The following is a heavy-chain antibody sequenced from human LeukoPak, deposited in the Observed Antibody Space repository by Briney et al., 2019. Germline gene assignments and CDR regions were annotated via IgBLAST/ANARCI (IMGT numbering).Heavy chain of an antibody. J-gene: IGHJ6*03. D-gene: IGHD6-6*01. Sequence: PGGSLRLSCAASGFTVSSNYMSWVRQVPGKGLGWVSVIYSGGSTYYADSVKGRFTISRDNSKNTLFLQMTSLRAEDTAVYYCARGFIAAPNYYYYYMDVWGKGTTVTVSS. V-gene: IGHV3-53*01. CDR1: GFTVSSNY. CDR3: ARGFIAAPNYYYYYMDV. CDR2: IYSGGST.